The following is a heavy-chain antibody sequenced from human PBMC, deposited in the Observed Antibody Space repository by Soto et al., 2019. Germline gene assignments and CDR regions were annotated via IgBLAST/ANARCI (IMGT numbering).Heavy chain of an antibody. CDR2: IYYSGST. Sequence: SETLSLTCTVSGGSISSYYWSWIRQPPGKGLEWIGYIYYSGSTNYNPSLKSRVTISVDTSKNQFSLKLSSVTAADTAVYYCARCSENYYGSGSIDYYYYMDVWGKGTTVTVSS. J-gene: IGHJ6*03. V-gene: IGHV4-59*08. D-gene: IGHD3-10*01. CDR1: GGSISSYY. CDR3: ARCSENYYGSGSIDYYYYMDV.